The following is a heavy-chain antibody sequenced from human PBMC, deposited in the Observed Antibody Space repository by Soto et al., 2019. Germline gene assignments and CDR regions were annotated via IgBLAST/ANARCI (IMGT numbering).Heavy chain of an antibody. J-gene: IGHJ4*02. CDR1: GGSISSGDYY. D-gene: IGHD3-3*01. Sequence: QVQLQESGPGLVKPSQTLSLTCTVSGGSISSGDYYWSWIRQPPGKGLEWIGYIYYSGSTYYNPSLKSRVTISVDTSKDQFSLKLSSVTAADTAVYYCAAGRTIFGVVNPHAGMCDYWGQGTLVTVSS. CDR2: IYYSGST. CDR3: AAGRTIFGVVNPHAGMCDY. V-gene: IGHV4-30-4*01.